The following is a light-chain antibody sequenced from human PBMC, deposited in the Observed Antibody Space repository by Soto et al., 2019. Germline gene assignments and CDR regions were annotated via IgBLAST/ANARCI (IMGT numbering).Light chain of an antibody. J-gene: IGLJ2*01. CDR2: EVS. CDR3: CSYAGSSTFGV. CDR1: SSDVGSYNL. Sequence: QSALTQPASVSGSPGQSITISCTGTSSDVGSYNLVSWYQQHPGKAPKLMIYEVSKRPSGVSNRFSGSKSGNTASLTISGFQAEDEADYYCCSYAGSSTFGVFGGGTKVTVL. V-gene: IGLV2-23*02.